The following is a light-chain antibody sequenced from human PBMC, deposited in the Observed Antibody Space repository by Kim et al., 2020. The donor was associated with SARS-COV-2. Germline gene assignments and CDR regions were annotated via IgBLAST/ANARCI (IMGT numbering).Light chain of an antibody. CDR2: QND. V-gene: IGLV3-1*01. CDR3: QAWGSGRVV. CDR1: SLTKRY. Sequence: SVSQGQPASISCSGDSLTKRYTSWYQQKSGQSPVLVIYQNDKRPSGIPDRFSGSNSGDTATLIISGTQSVDAADYYCQAWGSGRVVFGGGTQLTVL. J-gene: IGLJ2*01.